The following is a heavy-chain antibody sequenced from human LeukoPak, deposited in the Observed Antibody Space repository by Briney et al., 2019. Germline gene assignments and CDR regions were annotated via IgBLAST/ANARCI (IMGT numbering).Heavy chain of an antibody. CDR2: INPNSGGT. Sequence: ASVKVSCKASGYTFTGYYMHWVRQAPGQGLEWMGWINPNSGGTNYAQKFQGRVTMTRDTSISTAYMELSGLRSDDTAVYYCARRYYYGSYAFDIWGQGTMVTVSS. CDR1: GYTFTGYY. CDR3: ARRYYYGSYAFDI. J-gene: IGHJ3*02. V-gene: IGHV1-2*02. D-gene: IGHD3-10*01.